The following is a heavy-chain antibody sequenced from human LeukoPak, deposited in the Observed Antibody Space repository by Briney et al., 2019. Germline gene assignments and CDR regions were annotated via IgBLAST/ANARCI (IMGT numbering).Heavy chain of an antibody. CDR1: GFTFSSCG. Sequence: GGSLRLSCAASGFTFSSCGMHWVRQAPGKGLEWVAFIRYDGSNEYYADSVKGRFTISRDNSKNTLYLQMNSLRAEDTAVYYCAKEVDAGFDYWGQGTLVTVSS. D-gene: IGHD2-15*01. V-gene: IGHV3-30*02. J-gene: IGHJ4*02. CDR2: IRYDGSNE. CDR3: AKEVDAGFDY.